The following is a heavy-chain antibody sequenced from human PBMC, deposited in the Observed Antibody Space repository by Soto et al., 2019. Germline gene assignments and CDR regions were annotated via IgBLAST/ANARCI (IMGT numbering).Heavy chain of an antibody. J-gene: IGHJ5*02. CDR3: ARGGSYDILTGPRGFDP. V-gene: IGHV4-31*03. CDR1: GDSISSGGYY. CDR2: IYYSGST. Sequence: PSETLSLTCTVSGDSISSGGYYWSWIRQHPGKGLEWIGYIYYSGSTYYNPSLKSRVTISVDTSKNQFSLKLSSVTAADTAVYYCARGGSYDILTGPRGFDPWGQGTLVTVSS. D-gene: IGHD3-9*01.